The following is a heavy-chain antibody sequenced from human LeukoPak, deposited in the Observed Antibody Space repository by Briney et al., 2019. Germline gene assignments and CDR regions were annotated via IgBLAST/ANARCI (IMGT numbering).Heavy chain of an antibody. Sequence: GGSLRLSCAASGFTFSSYEMHWVRQAPGKGLEWVAVISYDGSNKYFAGSVKGRFTISRDNSKNTLYLQMNSLRAEDTAVYYCARGVAVFDASDIWGQGTMVTVSS. CDR2: ISYDGSNK. J-gene: IGHJ3*02. V-gene: IGHV3-30-3*01. D-gene: IGHD6-19*01. CDR1: GFTFSSYE. CDR3: ARGVAVFDASDI.